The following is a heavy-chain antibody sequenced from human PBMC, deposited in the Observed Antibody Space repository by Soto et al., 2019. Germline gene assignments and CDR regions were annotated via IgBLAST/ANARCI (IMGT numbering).Heavy chain of an antibody. D-gene: IGHD3-22*01. V-gene: IGHV4-59*12. CDR1: GRSITSYY. J-gene: IGHJ4*02. CDR2: IYDNGIT. CDR3: ARTYDSNGYANECDS. Sequence: QVVLQESGPGLVKPSETLSLTCSVYGRSITSYYWSWVRQPPGKGLEWIGYIYDNGITRQNPSLKSRFTMSADTSQHQFSLQRTSVTGADTAVYFCARTYDSNGYANECDSLGQGILVTVTS.